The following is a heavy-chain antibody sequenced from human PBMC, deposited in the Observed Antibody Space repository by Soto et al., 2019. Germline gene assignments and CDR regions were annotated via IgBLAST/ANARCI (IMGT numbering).Heavy chain of an antibody. D-gene: IGHD3-22*01. J-gene: IGHJ2*01. CDR2: IYYSGST. Sequence: SETLCLTCTVSGGSMSSGDYCWSWIRQPPGKGLEWIGYIYYSGSTYYNPSLKSRVTISVDTSKNQFCLKLSSVTAADTAVYYCARLRFFDDTKVGGLYRCGRGNPVTVS. CDR1: GGSMSSGDYC. V-gene: IGHV4-30-4*01. CDR3: ARLRFFDDTKVGGLYR.